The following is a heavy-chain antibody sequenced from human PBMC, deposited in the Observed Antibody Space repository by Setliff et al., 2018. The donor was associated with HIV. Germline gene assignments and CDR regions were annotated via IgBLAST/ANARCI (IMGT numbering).Heavy chain of an antibody. J-gene: IGHJ4*02. D-gene: IGHD3-3*01. CDR1: GGSISSSGPGYY. CDR3: ARSQPDTIFGVVIFDY. V-gene: IGHV4-39*01. CDR2: VYYSGST. Sequence: SETLSLTCTVSGGSISSSGPGYYGGWVRQAPGGGLEWIGSVYYSGSTYYNPSLKSRVTISLETSKNQLSLRLTSMTAADTAVYYCARSQPDTIFGVVIFDYWGQGKMVTVS.